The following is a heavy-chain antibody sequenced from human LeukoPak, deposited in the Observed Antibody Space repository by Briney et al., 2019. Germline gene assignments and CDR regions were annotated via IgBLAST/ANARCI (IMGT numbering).Heavy chain of an antibody. CDR1: GGSVSSGSYY. Sequence: SETLSLTCTVPGGSVSSGSYYWSWIRQPPGKGLEWIGYIYYSGSTNYNPSLKSRVTISVDTSKNQFSLKLSSVTAADTAVYYCARTDTAMVIFAFDIWGQGTMVTVSS. CDR2: IYYSGST. J-gene: IGHJ3*02. V-gene: IGHV4-61*01. CDR3: ARTDTAMVIFAFDI. D-gene: IGHD5-18*01.